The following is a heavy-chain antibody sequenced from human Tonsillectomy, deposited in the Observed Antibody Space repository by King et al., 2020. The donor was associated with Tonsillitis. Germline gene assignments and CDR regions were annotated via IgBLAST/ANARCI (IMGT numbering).Heavy chain of an antibody. V-gene: IGHV3-23*04. CDR3: AEVGEPGWQSRTTLAAFDM. J-gene: IGHJ3*02. CDR2: ISGSGCST. D-gene: IGHD1-14*01. Sequence: VQLVESGGDLVQPGGSLRLSCEASGFTFSSYSMSWVRQAPGKGLEWVSGISGSGCSTYYADSVQGRLTISRDNSKNTLFLEIHRLTAEDTALFYCAEVGEPGWQSRTTLAAFDMGGPGTLVTVSS. CDR1: GFTFSSYS.